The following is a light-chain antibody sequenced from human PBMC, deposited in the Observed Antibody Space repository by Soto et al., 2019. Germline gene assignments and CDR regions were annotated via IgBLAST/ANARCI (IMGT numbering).Light chain of an antibody. V-gene: IGKV1-17*01. CDR2: AAS. CDR3: QKNNNWPQT. J-gene: IGKJ1*01. Sequence: DIQMTQSPSTLSATAGDGFTITCRASQGISNELGWYQQRPGKAPKRLIYAASSLQSGVPSRFSGSGSGTEFTLTISSLQSEDFAVYYCQKNNNWPQTFGQGTKVDIK. CDR1: QGISNE.